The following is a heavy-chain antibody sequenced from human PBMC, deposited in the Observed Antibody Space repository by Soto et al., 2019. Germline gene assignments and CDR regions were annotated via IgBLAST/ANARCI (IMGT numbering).Heavy chain of an antibody. V-gene: IGHV4-59*01. CDR3: ARSPSQEGELFPVSDY. J-gene: IGHJ4*02. Sequence: PSETLSLTCTVSGGSISSYYWSWIRQPPGKGLEWIGYIYYSGSTNYNPSLKSRVTISVDTSKNQFSLKLSSVTAADTAVYYCARSPSQEGELFPVSDYWGQGTLVTVSS. CDR1: GGSISSYY. D-gene: IGHD3-10*01. CDR2: IYYSGST.